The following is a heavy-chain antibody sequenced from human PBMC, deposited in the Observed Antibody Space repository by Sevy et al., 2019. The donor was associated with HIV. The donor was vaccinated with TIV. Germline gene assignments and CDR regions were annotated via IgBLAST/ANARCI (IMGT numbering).Heavy chain of an antibody. CDR2: MSSGTSYT. V-gene: IGHV3-11*06. J-gene: IGHJ4*02. CDR1: GFTFSDYY. Sequence: GGSLRLSCAASGFTFSDYYMSWIRQAPGKGLEWVSYMSSGTSYTNYADSVKGRFTISRDNAKNSLYLQMNSLRAEDTAVYYCARDRGNYGGQYFDYWGQGTLVTVSS. D-gene: IGHD1-7*01. CDR3: ARDRGNYGGQYFDY.